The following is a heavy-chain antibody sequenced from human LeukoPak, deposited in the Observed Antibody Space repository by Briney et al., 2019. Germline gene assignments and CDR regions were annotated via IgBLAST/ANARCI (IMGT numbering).Heavy chain of an antibody. J-gene: IGHJ4*02. V-gene: IGHV4-59*01. Sequence: SETLSLTCTVSGGSISSYYWSWIRQPPGKGLEWIGYIYYSGSTNYNPSLKSRVTISVDTSKDQFSLKLSSVTAADTAVYYCARVSAGGSSGWYALDYWGQGTLVTVSS. CDR1: GGSISSYY. CDR3: ARVSAGGSSGWYALDY. CDR2: IYYSGST. D-gene: IGHD6-19*01.